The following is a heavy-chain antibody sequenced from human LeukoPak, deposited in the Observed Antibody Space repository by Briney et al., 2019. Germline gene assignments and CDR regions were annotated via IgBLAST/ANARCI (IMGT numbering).Heavy chain of an antibody. D-gene: IGHD3-10*01. J-gene: IGHJ5*01. Sequence: ASVKVSCKASGYAFTHHGINWVRQAPGQGLEWMGWISADNGDTKYAQKFQGRVTMTTDTSTSTAYMELRSLRSDDTAVFYCARDLGGSGDLLMFNWFGSWGQGTLVTVSS. V-gene: IGHV1-18*01. CDR3: ARDLGGSGDLLMFNWFGS. CDR2: ISADNGDT. CDR1: GYAFTHHG.